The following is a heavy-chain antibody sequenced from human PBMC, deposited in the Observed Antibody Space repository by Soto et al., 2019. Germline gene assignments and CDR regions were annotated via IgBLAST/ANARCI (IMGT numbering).Heavy chain of an antibody. CDR2: IIPVFGTT. D-gene: IGHD2-2*01. J-gene: IGHJ6*02. Sequence: ASVKVSCKASGGTFSSYAISWVRQAPGQGLEWMGGIIPVFGTTNDAQKFQGRVTITADKSTSTAYMELSSLRSEDTAVYYCARVRGYCIDTRCYNYYCGMDVWGQGTTVTVS. V-gene: IGHV1-69*06. CDR1: GGTFSSYA. CDR3: ARVRGYCIDTRCYNYYCGMDV.